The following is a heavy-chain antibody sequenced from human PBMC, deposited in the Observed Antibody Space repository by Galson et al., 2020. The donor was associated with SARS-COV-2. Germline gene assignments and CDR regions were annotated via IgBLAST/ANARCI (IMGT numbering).Heavy chain of an antibody. J-gene: IGHJ4*02. D-gene: IGHD2-2*01. Sequence: GGSLRLSCEASGFTFSSYGMHWVRQAPGKGLEWVAVIWYDGSNKYYADSVKGRFTISRDTSKNTLYLQMNSLRAEDTAVYYGARDVLEGQRCIVVVPAGPDDWGQGTLVTVSS. CDR1: GFTFSSYG. CDR2: IWYDGSNK. CDR3: ARDVLEGQRCIVVVPAGPDD. V-gene: IGHV3-33*08.